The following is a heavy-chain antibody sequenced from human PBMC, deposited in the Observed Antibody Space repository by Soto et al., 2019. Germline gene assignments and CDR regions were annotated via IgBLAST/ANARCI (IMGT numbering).Heavy chain of an antibody. Sequence: PSQTLSLTCVISGDSVSSNSAAWNWIRQSPSRGLEWLGRTYYRSKWYNDYAVSVKSRITINPDTSKNQFSLQLNSVTPEDTAVYYCASDPGFDSYGFYYFYALDVWGQGTTVTVSS. J-gene: IGHJ6*02. CDR3: ASDPGFDSYGFYYFYALDV. CDR2: TYYRSKWYN. D-gene: IGHD5-18*01. V-gene: IGHV6-1*01. CDR1: GDSVSSNSAA.